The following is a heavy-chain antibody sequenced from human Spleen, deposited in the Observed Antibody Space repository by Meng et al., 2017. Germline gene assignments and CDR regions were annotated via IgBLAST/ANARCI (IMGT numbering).Heavy chain of an antibody. V-gene: IGHV3-38-3*01. CDR3: ARDLRRLEVSGAPDY. D-gene: IGHD1-26*01. CDR2: ISGGST. CDR1: GFTVSMNE. Sequence: GGSLRLSCAASGFTVSMNEMSWVRQAPGKGLEWVSSISGGSTYYADSRKGRFTISRDNSKNTLHLQMNSLRVEDSAVYYCARDLRRLEVSGAPDYWGQGTLVTVSS. J-gene: IGHJ4*02.